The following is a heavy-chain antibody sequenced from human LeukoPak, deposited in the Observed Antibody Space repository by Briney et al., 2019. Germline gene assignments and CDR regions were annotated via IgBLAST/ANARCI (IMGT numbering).Heavy chain of an antibody. CDR3: ARGPNAKYCSGGSCKNWFDP. D-gene: IGHD2-15*01. CDR2: INAGNGNT. CDR1: GYTFTSYA. V-gene: IGHV1-3*01. Sequence: ASVKVSCKASGYTFTSYAMHWVRQAPGQRLEWMGWINAGNGNTKYSQKFQGRVTMTRDTSTSTVYMELSSLRSEDTAVYYCARGPNAKYCSGGSCKNWFDPWGQGTLVTVSS. J-gene: IGHJ5*02.